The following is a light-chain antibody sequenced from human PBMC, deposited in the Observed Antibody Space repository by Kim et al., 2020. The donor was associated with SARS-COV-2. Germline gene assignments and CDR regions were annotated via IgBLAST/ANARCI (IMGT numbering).Light chain of an antibody. CDR2: AAS. Sequence: DIQLTQSPSFLSASVGDRVTITCRASQGISSYLAWYQQKPGKAPKLLIYAASTLQSGVPSRFSGSGSGTEFTLTISSLQPEDFATDYCQQLNSYPYSLGQGTKLEI. V-gene: IGKV1-9*01. CDR3: QQLNSYPYS. J-gene: IGKJ2*03. CDR1: QGISSY.